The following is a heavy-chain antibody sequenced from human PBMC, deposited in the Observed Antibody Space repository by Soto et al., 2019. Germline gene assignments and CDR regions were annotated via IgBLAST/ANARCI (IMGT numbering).Heavy chain of an antibody. CDR3: ARAEYYCSSTSCYVDY. D-gene: IGHD2-2*01. CDR2: ISSSSSYT. V-gene: IGHV3-11*06. Sequence: PGGSLRLSCAASGFTFSDYYMSWIRQAPGKGLEWVSYISSSSSYTNYADSVKGRFTISRDDAKNSLYLQMNSLRAEDTAVYYCARAEYYCSSTSCYVDYWGQGTLVTVSS. J-gene: IGHJ4*02. CDR1: GFTFSDYY.